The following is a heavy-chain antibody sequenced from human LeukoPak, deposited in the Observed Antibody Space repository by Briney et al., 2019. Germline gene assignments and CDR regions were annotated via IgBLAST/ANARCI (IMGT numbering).Heavy chain of an antibody. Sequence: PSETLSLTCTVSGYSISSGYYWGWIRQPPGKGLEWIGSIYHSGSTYYNPSLKSRVTISVDTSKNQFSLKLSSVTAADTAVYYCARSRVYSHDAFDIWGQGTMVTVSS. CDR1: GYSISSGYY. CDR3: ARSRVYSHDAFDI. CDR2: IYHSGST. J-gene: IGHJ3*02. D-gene: IGHD2-21*01. V-gene: IGHV4-38-2*02.